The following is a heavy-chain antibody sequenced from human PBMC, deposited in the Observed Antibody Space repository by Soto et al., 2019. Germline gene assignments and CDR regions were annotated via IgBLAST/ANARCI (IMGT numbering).Heavy chain of an antibody. CDR2: ISAYNGNT. Sequence: QVQLVQSGAEVKKPGASVKVSCKASGYTFTSYGISWVRQAPGQGLEWMGWISAYNGNTNYAQKLQGRVTMTTDTSTGTAYMELRSRRSDDTAVYYCARDLLAGTRYYYGMDVWGQGTTVTVSS. CDR1: GYTFTSYG. CDR3: ARDLLAGTRYYYGMDV. V-gene: IGHV1-18*01. D-gene: IGHD6-13*01. J-gene: IGHJ6*02.